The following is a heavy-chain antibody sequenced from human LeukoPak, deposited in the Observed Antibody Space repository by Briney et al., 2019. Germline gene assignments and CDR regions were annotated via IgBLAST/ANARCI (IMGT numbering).Heavy chain of an antibody. CDR1: GGSIISHY. D-gene: IGHD4-23*01. J-gene: IGHJ4*02. CDR3: ARPTVVTPFDY. Sequence: SETLSLTCTVSGGSIISHYWSWIRQPPGKGLEWIGYIYYSGSTNYNPSLKSRVTISVDTSKNQFSLKLSSVTAADTAVYYCARPTVVTPFDYWGQGTLVTVSS. CDR2: IYYSGST. V-gene: IGHV4-59*11.